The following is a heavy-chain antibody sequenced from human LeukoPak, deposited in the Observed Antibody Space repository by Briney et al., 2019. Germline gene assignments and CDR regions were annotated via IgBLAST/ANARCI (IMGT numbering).Heavy chain of an antibody. Sequence: GGSLRLSCAASGFTFSSYGMHWVRQAPGKGLEWVAVIWYGGNNKYYADSVKGRFNISRDNSKNTLYLQMNSLRAEATAVYYCAKGGESGSFDYWGQGTLVTVSS. J-gene: IGHJ4*02. V-gene: IGHV3-30*02. CDR2: IWYGGNNK. CDR1: GFTFSSYG. D-gene: IGHD3-3*01. CDR3: AKGGESGSFDY.